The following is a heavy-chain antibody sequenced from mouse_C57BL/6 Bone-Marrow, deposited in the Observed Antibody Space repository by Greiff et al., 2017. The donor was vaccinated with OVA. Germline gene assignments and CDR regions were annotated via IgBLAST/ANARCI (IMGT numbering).Heavy chain of an antibody. Sequence: QVQLQQSGAELVRPGTSVKVSCKASGYAFTNYLIEWVKQRPGQGLEWIGVINPGSGGTNYNEKFKGKATLTADKSSSTAYMQLSRLTSEDSAVYFCARGEEYYGSRSWYFDVWGTGTTVTVSS. CDR1: GYAFTNYL. CDR2: INPGSGGT. V-gene: IGHV1-54*01. J-gene: IGHJ1*03. D-gene: IGHD1-1*01. CDR3: ARGEEYYGSRSWYFDV.